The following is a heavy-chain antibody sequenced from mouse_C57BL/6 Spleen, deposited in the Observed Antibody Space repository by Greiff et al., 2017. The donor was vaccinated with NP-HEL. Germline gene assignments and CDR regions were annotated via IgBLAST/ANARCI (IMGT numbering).Heavy chain of an antibody. CDR1: GFTFSSYA. J-gene: IGHJ1*03. D-gene: IGHD1-1*01. CDR2: ISDGGSYT. CDR3: ARDGYGSSYVGYFDV. Sequence: EVKLQESGGGLVKPGGSLKLSCAASGFTFSSYAMSWVRQTPEKRLEWVATISDGGSYTYYPDNVKGRFTISRDNAKNNLYLQMSHLKSEDTAMYYCARDGYGSSYVGYFDVWGTGTTVTVSS. V-gene: IGHV5-4*01.